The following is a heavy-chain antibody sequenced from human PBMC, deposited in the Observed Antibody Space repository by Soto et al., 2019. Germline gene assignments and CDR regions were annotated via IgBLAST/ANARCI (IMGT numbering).Heavy chain of an antibody. CDR1: GGTFSSYA. D-gene: IGHD6-13*01. CDR3: ARDRDYSSITGY. CDR2: IIPIFGTA. Sequence: ASVKVSCKASGGTFSSYAISWVRQAPGQGLEWMGGIIPIFGTANYAQKFQGRLTITADKSTSTAYMELRSLRSDDTAVYYCARDRDYSSITGYWGQGTLVTVSS. J-gene: IGHJ4*02. V-gene: IGHV1-69*06.